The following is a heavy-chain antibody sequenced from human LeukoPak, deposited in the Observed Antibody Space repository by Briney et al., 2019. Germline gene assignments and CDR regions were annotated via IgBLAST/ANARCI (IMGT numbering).Heavy chain of an antibody. J-gene: IGHJ5*02. D-gene: IGHD3-10*01. CDR2: ISYDGSKK. CDR1: GFTFSSYW. Sequence: GGSLRLSCAASGFTFSSYWMSWVRQAPGKGLEWVAIISYDGSKKYYGDSVKGRFTISRDNSKNTLYLQMNSLRAEDTAVYYCAKAYYGSGSPLDWFDPWGQGTLVTVSS. CDR3: AKAYYGSGSPLDWFDP. V-gene: IGHV3-30*18.